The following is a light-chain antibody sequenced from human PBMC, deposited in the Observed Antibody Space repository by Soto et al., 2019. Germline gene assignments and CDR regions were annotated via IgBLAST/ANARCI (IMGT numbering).Light chain of an antibody. J-gene: IGKJ1*01. CDR1: QSVSSN. CDR3: QRYNNWPPWT. V-gene: IGKV3-15*01. CDR2: GAS. Sequence: EIVMTQSPATLSVSPGERATLSCRASQSVSSNLAWYQQKPGQAPRLLIYGASTRATGIPARFSGSGSGTEFTLTISSLQSGDFAVYYCQRYNNWPPWTFGQGTKVEIK.